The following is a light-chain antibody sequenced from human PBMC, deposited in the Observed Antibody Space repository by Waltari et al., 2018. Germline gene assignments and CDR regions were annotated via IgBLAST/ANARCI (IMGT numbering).Light chain of an antibody. V-gene: IGLV8-61*01. Sequence: EPSLSVSPGGTVTLTCASSSGSLSTTSYATWYQQTPGQAPRTLVYKANARSSGVPDRFSGSILGNTATLTITGAQADDESDYYCALYMGSGIWVFGGGTRLTVL. CDR3: ALYMGSGIWV. J-gene: IGLJ3*02. CDR2: KAN. CDR1: SGSLSTTSY.